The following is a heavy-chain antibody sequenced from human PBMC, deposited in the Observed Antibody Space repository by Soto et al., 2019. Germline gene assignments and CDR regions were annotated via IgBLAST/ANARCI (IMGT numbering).Heavy chain of an antibody. J-gene: IGHJ4*02. D-gene: IGHD2-8*01. Sequence: SETLSLTCTVSGDSIRSGNHYWSWIRQPPGKGLEWIGYIYYSGSTYYSPSLKSRVTISVDTSKNQFSLKLSSMTAADTAVYYCARAPVGMDSINFFDHWGQGILVTVSS. CDR2: IYYSGST. CDR3: ARAPVGMDSINFFDH. CDR1: GDSIRSGNHY. V-gene: IGHV4-30-4*01.